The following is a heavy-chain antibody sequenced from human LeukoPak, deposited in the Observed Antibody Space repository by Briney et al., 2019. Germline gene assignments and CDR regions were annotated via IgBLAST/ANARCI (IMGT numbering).Heavy chain of an antibody. V-gene: IGHV4-59*01. CDR1: GGSISNYY. J-gene: IGHJ4*02. CDR2: IYYSGST. CDR3: ARVSGYDWESFYDY. Sequence: SETLSLTCTVSGGSISNYYWSWIRQPPGKGLEWIGYIYYSGSTNYNPSLKSRVTISVDTSKNQFSLKLSSVTAADTAVYYCARVSGYDWESFYDYWGQGTLVTVSS. D-gene: IGHD5-12*01.